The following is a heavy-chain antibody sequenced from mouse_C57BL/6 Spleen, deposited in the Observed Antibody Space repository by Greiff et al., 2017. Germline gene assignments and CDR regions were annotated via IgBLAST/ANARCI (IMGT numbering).Heavy chain of an antibody. Sequence: VQLLQSGAELVKPGASVKLSCKASGYTFTEYTIHWVKQRSGQGLEWIGWFYPGSGSIKYNEKFKDKATLTADKSSSTAYMELSRLTSEDSAVYCCARHEEVGEDYGWFAYWGQGTLVTVSA. CDR1: GYTFTEYT. J-gene: IGHJ3*01. CDR3: ARHEEVGEDYGWFAY. V-gene: IGHV1-62-2*01. D-gene: IGHD2-4*01. CDR2: FYPGSGSI.